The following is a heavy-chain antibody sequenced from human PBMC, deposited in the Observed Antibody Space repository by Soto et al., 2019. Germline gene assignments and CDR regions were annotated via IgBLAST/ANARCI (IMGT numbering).Heavy chain of an antibody. D-gene: IGHD2-15*01. Sequence: GASVKVSCKASGGTFSSYAISWVRQAPGQGLEWMGGIIPIFGTANYAQKFQGRVTITADESTSTAYMELSSLRSEDTAVYYCARDLDCSGGSCYSKGWFDPWGQGTLVTVSS. V-gene: IGHV1-69*13. J-gene: IGHJ5*02. CDR3: ARDLDCSGGSCYSKGWFDP. CDR2: IIPIFGTA. CDR1: GGTFSSYA.